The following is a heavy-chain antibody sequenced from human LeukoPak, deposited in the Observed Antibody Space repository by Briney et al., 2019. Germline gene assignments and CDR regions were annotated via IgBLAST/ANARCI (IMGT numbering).Heavy chain of an antibody. J-gene: IGHJ6*02. Sequence: GGSLRLSCAASGFTFSSYAMSWDRQAPGKGLEWVSAISGSGGSTYYADSVKGRFTISRDNSKNTLYLQMNSLRAEDTAVYYCANANYYDSSGSIWGYYYYGMDVWGQGTTVTVSS. V-gene: IGHV3-23*01. D-gene: IGHD3-22*01. CDR3: ANANYYDSSGSIWGYYYYGMDV. CDR2: ISGSGGST. CDR1: GFTFSSYA.